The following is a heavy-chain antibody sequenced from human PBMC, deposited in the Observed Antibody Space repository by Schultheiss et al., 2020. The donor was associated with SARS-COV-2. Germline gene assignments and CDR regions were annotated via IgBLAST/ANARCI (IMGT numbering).Heavy chain of an antibody. Sequence: GESLKISCAASGFTFSSYAMHWVRQAPGKGLEWVSVISSDATTTYYSDSVKGRFTISRDNSKNTLYLQMNSLRAEDTAVYYCAREEDCSGGSCPFDPWGQGTLVTVSS. CDR2: ISSDATTT. CDR3: AREEDCSGGSCPFDP. J-gene: IGHJ5*02. D-gene: IGHD2-15*01. V-gene: IGHV3-30*04. CDR1: GFTFSSYA.